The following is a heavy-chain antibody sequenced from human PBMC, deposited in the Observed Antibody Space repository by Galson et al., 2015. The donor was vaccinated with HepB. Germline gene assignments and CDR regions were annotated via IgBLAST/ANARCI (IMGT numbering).Heavy chain of an antibody. V-gene: IGHV3-74*03. D-gene: IGHD3-16*01. Sequence: SLRLSCAASEVNFSNYWMHWVRHVPGKGLAWVSRIKTDGTLRTYADSVKGRFTVSRDNAKNTLYLQMNNLRVEDTAVYFCVMGVAADYWGQGALVTVSS. J-gene: IGHJ4*02. CDR2: IKTDGTLR. CDR1: EVNFSNYW. CDR3: VMGVAADY.